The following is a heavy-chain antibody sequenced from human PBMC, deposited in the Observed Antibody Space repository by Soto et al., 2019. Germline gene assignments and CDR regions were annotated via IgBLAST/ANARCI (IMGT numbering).Heavy chain of an antibody. D-gene: IGHD4-17*01. J-gene: IGHJ4*02. CDR2: IYYNVNT. Sequence: SETLSLTCTVSGGSISSYYWSWIRQPPWKGLEWIGYIYYNVNTNYNPSLKSRVTISVDTSKNQFSLKLSSVTAADTAVYYCARHETPHGDYDYWGQGTLVTVSS. CDR1: GGSISSYY. V-gene: IGHV4-59*08. CDR3: ARHETPHGDYDY.